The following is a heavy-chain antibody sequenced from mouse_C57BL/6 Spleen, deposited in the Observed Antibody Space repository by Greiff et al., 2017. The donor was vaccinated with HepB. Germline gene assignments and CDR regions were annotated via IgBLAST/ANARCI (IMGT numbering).Heavy chain of an antibody. CDR1: GYTFTSYW. J-gene: IGHJ4*01. CDR3: ARGIYYYGSSYLFYAMDY. Sequence: QVQLQQPGAELVKPGASVKLSCKASGYTFTSYWMQWVKQRPGQGLEWIGEIDPSDSYTNYNQKFKGKATLTVDTSSSTAYMQLSSLTSEDSAVYYCARGIYYYGSSYLFYAMDYWGQGTSVTVSS. D-gene: IGHD1-1*01. V-gene: IGHV1-50*01. CDR2: IDPSDSYT.